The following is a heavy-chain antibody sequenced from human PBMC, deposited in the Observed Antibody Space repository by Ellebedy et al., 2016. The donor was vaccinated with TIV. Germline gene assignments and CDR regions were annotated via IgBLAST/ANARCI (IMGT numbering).Heavy chain of an antibody. V-gene: IGHV3-9*01. CDR1: GFSFEEYA. CDR2: ISWNSGSI. J-gene: IGHJ4*02. CDR3: VKDRVGQWLATFYFDY. D-gene: IGHD6-19*01. Sequence: PGGSLRLSCAVSGFSFEEYAMHRVRQVPGKGLEWVSGISWNSGSIGYADSVKGRFTISRDNAKNSLHLQMNSLRAEDTALYYCVKDRVGQWLATFYFDYWGQGTLVTVSS.